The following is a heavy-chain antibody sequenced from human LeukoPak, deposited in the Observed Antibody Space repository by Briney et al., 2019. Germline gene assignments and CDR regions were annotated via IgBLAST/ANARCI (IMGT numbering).Heavy chain of an antibody. CDR1: GGSIGSSSYY. V-gene: IGHV4-39*01. CDR3: ARHYGRSWFDP. Sequence: SETLSLTCTVSGGSIGSSSYYWGWIRQPPGKGLEWIGSIYYSGSTYYNPSLKSRVTISVDTSKNQFSLKLSSVTAADTAVYYCARHYGRSWFDPWGQGTLVTVSS. CDR2: IYYSGST. D-gene: IGHD4-17*01. J-gene: IGHJ5*02.